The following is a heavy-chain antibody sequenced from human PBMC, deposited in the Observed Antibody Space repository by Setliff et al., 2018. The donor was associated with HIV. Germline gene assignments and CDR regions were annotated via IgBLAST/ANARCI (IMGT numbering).Heavy chain of an antibody. CDR3: ARGIRTAAAPTFDH. Sequence: SETLSLTCTVSGVATDSNYWTWIRQSPGKGLEWIGYVYYGGIINYSPSLKSRVSISIDTSKNQFYLNLGSVTTADTAVYFCARGIRTAAAPTFDHWGQGALVTVSS. D-gene: IGHD6-13*01. V-gene: IGHV4-59*01. J-gene: IGHJ4*02. CDR2: VYYGGII. CDR1: GVATDSNY.